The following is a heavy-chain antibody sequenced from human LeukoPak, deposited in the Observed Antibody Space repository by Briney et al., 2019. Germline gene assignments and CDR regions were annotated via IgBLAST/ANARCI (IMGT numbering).Heavy chain of an antibody. V-gene: IGHV3-23*01. CDR1: GFTLSSSA. CDR3: AKRALGSFYYFDY. Sequence: PGGSLRLSCVASGFTLSSSAMSGVRQAPGKGLEWVSAIGGSGGSTYYADSVKGRVTISRDNSKNTLYLQMNSLRDEDTALYYCAKRALGSFYYFDYWGQGALVTVSS. J-gene: IGHJ4*02. CDR2: IGGSGGST.